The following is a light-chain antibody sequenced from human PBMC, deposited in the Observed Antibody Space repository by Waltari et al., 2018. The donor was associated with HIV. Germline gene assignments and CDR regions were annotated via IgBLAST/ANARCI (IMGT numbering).Light chain of an antibody. CDR3: NSYTSISTWV. CDR2: EVS. CDR1: SSAVGSYSY. Sequence: QSALTQPASVSGSPGQSITISCTGSSSAVGSYSYVSWYQQHPGKAPKLMIYEVSNRPAGVSHRFSGSKSGNTASLTISGLQPEDEADYYCNSYTSISTWVFGGGTKLTVL. J-gene: IGLJ3*02. V-gene: IGLV2-14*01.